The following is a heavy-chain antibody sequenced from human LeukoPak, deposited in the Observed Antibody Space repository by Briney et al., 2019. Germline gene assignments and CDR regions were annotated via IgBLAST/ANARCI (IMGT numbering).Heavy chain of an antibody. CDR2: IKLDGSEK. V-gene: IGHV3-7*03. D-gene: IGHD3-3*01. Sequence: PGGSLRLSCVASGFTFGKYWMSWVRQAPGKGLEWVANIKLDGSEKNYVDSVKGRFTISRDNTKNSLYLQMNSLRAEDTAVFYCARDQYDTWSRRGSLDSWGQGTLVIVSS. J-gene: IGHJ4*02. CDR3: ARDQYDTWSRRGSLDS. CDR1: GFTFGKYW.